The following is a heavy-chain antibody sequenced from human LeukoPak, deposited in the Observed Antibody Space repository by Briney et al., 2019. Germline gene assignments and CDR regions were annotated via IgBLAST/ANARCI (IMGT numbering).Heavy chain of an antibody. Sequence: PSETLSLTCTVSGGSIRSYYWSWIRQPPRKGLEWIGYIYYSGSTNYNPALKSRVTISEDMSKNQFSLKLSSVTAADTAVYYCGGGPYSNYDDYWGQGTLVTVSS. CDR2: IYYSGST. J-gene: IGHJ4*02. D-gene: IGHD4-11*01. CDR3: GGGPYSNYDDY. CDR1: GGSIRSYY. V-gene: IGHV4-59*01.